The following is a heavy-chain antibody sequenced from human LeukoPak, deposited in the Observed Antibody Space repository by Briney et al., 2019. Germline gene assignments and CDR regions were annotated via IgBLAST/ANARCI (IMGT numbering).Heavy chain of an antibody. CDR3: ARGVEPLAANTLAY. D-gene: IGHD1-14*01. CDR1: GFTVITND. J-gene: IGHJ4*02. CDR2: LYSDGNT. V-gene: IGHV3-53*01. Sequence: QPGGSLRLSCAASGFTVITNDMTWVRQAPGKGLEWVSVLYSDGNTQYADSVQGRFTISGDNSKNALYLEMDSLSPDDTAVYYCARGVEPLAANTLAYWGQGTLVTVFS.